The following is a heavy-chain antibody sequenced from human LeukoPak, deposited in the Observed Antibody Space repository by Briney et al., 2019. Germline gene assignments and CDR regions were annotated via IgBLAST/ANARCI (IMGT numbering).Heavy chain of an antibody. J-gene: IGHJ4*02. D-gene: IGHD2-2*02. CDR3: ARDLYRGNYFDY. Sequence: SETLSLTCTVSGGSISSSSYYWGWIRQPPGKGLEWIGSIYYSGSTYYNPSLKSRVTISVDTSKNQFSLKLSSVTAADTAVYYCARDLYRGNYFDYWGQGTLVTVSS. CDR2: IYYSGST. CDR1: GGSISSSSYY. V-gene: IGHV4-39*07.